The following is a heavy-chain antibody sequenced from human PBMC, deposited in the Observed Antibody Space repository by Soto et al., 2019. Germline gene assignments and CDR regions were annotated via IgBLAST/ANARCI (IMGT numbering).Heavy chain of an antibody. D-gene: IGHD1-7*01. CDR2: INAGNGNT. J-gene: IGHJ6*02. V-gene: IGHV1-3*01. Sequence: GASVKVSCKASGYTFTSYAMHWVRQAPGQRLEWMGWINAGNGNTKYSQKFQGRVTITRDTSASTAYMELSSLRSEDTAVYYCARDLQTTHYYGMDVWGQGTTVTVSS. CDR3: ARDLQTTHYYGMDV. CDR1: GYTFTSYA.